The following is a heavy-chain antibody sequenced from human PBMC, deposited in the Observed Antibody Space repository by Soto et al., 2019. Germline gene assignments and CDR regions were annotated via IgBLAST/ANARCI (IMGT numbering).Heavy chain of an antibody. V-gene: IGHV1-2*02. D-gene: IGHD5-12*01. CDR3: ARLVDTGIYFDY. J-gene: IGHJ4*02. CDR1: GYTFTGYY. CDR2: INPNSGGT. Sequence: ASVKVSCKASGYTFTGYYMHWGRQAPGQGLEGMGWINPNSGGTNYAQKFQGRVTMTRDTSISTAYMELSRLSSDDPAVYYCARLVDTGIYFDYWGQGTRVTVS.